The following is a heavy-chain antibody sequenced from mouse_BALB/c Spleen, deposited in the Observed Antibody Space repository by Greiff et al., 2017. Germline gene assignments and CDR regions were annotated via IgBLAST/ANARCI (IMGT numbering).Heavy chain of an antibody. V-gene: IGHV1-54*01. CDR3: AREGLRHYYAMDY. Sequence: VQLQQSGAELVRPGTSVKVSCKASGYAFTNYLIEWVKQRPGQGLEWIGVINPGSGGTNYNEKFKGKATLTADKSSSTAYMQLSSLTSDDSAVYFCAREGLRHYYAMDYWGQGTSVTVSS. J-gene: IGHJ4*01. CDR1: GYAFTNYL. CDR2: INPGSGGT. D-gene: IGHD2-4*01.